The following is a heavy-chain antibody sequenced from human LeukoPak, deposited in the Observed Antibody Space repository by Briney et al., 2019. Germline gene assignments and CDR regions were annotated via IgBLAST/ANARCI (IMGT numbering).Heavy chain of an antibody. CDR3: ARGKFFDWLLLVENYYGMDV. Sequence: ASVKVSCRASGYSFSDYGITWVRQAPGQGLEWMGWISIYSRDTKYAQKFQGRVTISTDTSTSTVYMEMRRLTSDDTAVYYCARGKFFDWLLLVENYYGMDVWGQGTTVTVSS. V-gene: IGHV1-18*04. CDR2: ISIYSRDT. CDR1: GYSFSDYG. D-gene: IGHD3-9*01. J-gene: IGHJ6*02.